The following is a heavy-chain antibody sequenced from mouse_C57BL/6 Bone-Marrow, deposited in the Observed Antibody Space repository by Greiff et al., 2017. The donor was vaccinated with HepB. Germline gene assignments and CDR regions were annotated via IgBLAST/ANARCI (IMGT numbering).Heavy chain of an antibody. J-gene: IGHJ2*01. V-gene: IGHV1-69*01. D-gene: IGHD2-4*01. Sequence: QVQLQQPGAELVIPGASVKLSCKASGYTFTSYWMHWVKQRPGQGLEWIGEIDPSDSYTNYNQKFKGKSTLTVDKSSSTAYMQLSSLTSEDSAVYYCARDDYEGLFDYWGQGTTLTVSS. CDR3: ARDDYEGLFDY. CDR1: GYTFTSYW. CDR2: IDPSDSYT.